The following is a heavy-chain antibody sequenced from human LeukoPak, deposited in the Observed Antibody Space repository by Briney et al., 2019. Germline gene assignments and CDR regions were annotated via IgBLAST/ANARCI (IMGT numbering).Heavy chain of an antibody. J-gene: IGHJ5*02. CDR3: ARVGGDSSSLNWFDP. CDR1: GGSISSSSYY. Sequence: SETLSLTCTVSGGSISSSSYYWGWIRQPPGKGLEWIGSIYYSGSTYYNPSLKSRVTISVDTSKNQFSLKLSSVTAADTAVYYCARVGGDSSSLNWFDPWGQGTLVTVSS. D-gene: IGHD6-13*01. V-gene: IGHV4-39*07. CDR2: IYYSGST.